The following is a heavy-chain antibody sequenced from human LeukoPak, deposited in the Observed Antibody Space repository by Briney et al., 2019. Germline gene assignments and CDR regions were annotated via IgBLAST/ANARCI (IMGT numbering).Heavy chain of an antibody. Sequence: SVKVSCKASGGTFSSYAISWVRQAPGRGLEWMGRIIPIFGTANYAQKFQGRVTITTDESTSTAYMELSSLRSEDTAVYYCARDVGGIAARPPNWFDPWGQGTLVTVSS. CDR3: ARDVGGIAARPPNWFDP. J-gene: IGHJ5*02. V-gene: IGHV1-69*05. CDR2: IIPIFGTA. CDR1: GGTFSSYA. D-gene: IGHD6-6*01.